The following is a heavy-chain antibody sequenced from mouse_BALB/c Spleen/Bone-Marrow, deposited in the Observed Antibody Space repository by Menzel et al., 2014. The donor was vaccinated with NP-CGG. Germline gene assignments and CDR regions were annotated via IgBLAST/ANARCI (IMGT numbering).Heavy chain of an antibody. D-gene: IGHD2-4*01. Sequence: VQLQQSGPELVKPGASMKISCKASGYSFTGYTMNWVKQSHGKNLEWIGLINPYNGGTSYNQKFRGKATLTVDKSSSTAYMELLSLTSDDSAVYYCARSYYEYDDAMDYWGQGTSVTVSS. V-gene: IGHV1-18*01. CDR3: ARSYYEYDDAMDY. CDR1: GYSFTGYT. J-gene: IGHJ4*01. CDR2: INPYNGGT.